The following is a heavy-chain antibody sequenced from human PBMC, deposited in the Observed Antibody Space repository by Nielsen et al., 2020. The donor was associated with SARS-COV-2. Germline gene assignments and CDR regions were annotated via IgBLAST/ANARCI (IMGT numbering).Heavy chain of an antibody. V-gene: IGHV1-46*01. CDR1: GYTFTSYY. D-gene: IGHD1-26*01. CDR3: ARVSSGSWQSGGYYYYHMDV. CDR2: INSGGGDT. Sequence: ASVKVSCKASGYTFTSYYIHWVRQAPGQGLEWMGVINSGGGDTIFAQKFQGRVTMTKGTSPSTAYMELRSLRSDDTAVYYCARVSSGSWQSGGYYYYHMDVWGQGTTVTVS. J-gene: IGHJ6*02.